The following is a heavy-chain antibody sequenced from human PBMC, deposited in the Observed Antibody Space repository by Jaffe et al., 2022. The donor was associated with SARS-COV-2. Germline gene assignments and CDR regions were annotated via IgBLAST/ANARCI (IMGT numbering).Heavy chain of an antibody. CDR2: IYTSGST. CDR1: GGSITSGSYT. J-gene: IGHJ4*02. V-gene: IGHV4-61*02. D-gene: IGHD6-19*01. Sequence: QVQLQESGPGLVKPSQTLSLTCTVSGGSITSGSYTWSWIRQPAGKGLEWIGRIYTSGSTNYNPSLKSRVTISLDTSKNQFSLKLSSVTAADTAVYYCVRGGNGWYETLDYWGQGTLVTVSS. CDR3: VRGGNGWYETLDY.